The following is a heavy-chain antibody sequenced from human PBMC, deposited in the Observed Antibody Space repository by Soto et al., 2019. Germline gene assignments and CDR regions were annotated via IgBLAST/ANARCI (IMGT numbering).Heavy chain of an antibody. CDR3: ARDTREITRVRGVIPYYIYHMDV. D-gene: IGHD3-10*01. CDR2: IIPAFGTP. V-gene: IGHV1-69*01. Sequence: QVQLAQSGAEVKKRGSSVKVSCRVSGGTFNNYAISWVRQAPGEGLEWMGGIIPAFGTPKYAQRFQDRVTISADGYAATAYMELPSLRSDDTAVYYCARDTREITRVRGVIPYYIYHMDVWGPGTTVAVSS. J-gene: IGHJ6*02. CDR1: GGTFNNYA.